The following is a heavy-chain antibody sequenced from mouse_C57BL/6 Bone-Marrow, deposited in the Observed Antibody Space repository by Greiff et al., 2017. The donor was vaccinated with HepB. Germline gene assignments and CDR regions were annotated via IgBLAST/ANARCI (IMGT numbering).Heavy chain of an antibody. CDR2: IYPRDGST. CDR1: GYTFTSYD. CDR3: ARSSPMITNYFDY. Sequence: QVQLQQSGPELVKPGASVKLSCKASGYTFTSYDINWVKQRPGQGLEWIGWIYPRDGSTKYNEKFKGKATLTVDTSSSTAYMELHSLTSEDSAVYFCARSSPMITNYFDYWGQGTTLTVSS. V-gene: IGHV1-85*01. J-gene: IGHJ2*01. D-gene: IGHD2-4*01.